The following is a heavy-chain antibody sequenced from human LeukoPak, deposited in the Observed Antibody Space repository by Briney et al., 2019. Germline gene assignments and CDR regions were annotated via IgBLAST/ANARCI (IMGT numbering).Heavy chain of an antibody. CDR2: IYYTGST. D-gene: IGHD3-3*01. CDR1: GGSISSSSYY. V-gene: IGHV4-61*05. CDR3: ARNHYDFWSRTGFNWFDP. Sequence: SETLSLTCTVSGGSISSSSYYWGWIRQPPGQGLEWIGYIYYTGSTNYNPSLKTRVTISVDTSKNQFSLRLSSVTAADTAVYYCARNHYDFWSRTGFNWFDPWGQGTLVTVSS. J-gene: IGHJ5*02.